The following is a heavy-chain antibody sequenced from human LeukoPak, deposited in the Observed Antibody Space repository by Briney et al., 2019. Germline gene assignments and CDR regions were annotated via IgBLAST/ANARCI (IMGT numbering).Heavy chain of an antibody. D-gene: IGHD1-26*01. J-gene: IGHJ4*02. CDR3: ARVGAISFFDH. CDR2: ISSGSGSI. CDR1: GFTFSTYS. V-gene: IGHV3-48*04. Sequence: GGSLRLSCAASGFTFSTYSMNWVRQAPGKGLEWVSYISSGSGSIYYADSVKGRFTISRDDAKNSLYLQMNSLRAEDTAVYYCARVGAISFFDHWGQGTLVTVSS.